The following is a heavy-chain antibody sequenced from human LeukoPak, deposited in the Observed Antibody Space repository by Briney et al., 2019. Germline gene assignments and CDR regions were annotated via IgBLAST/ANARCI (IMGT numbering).Heavy chain of an antibody. CDR1: GYTFTNYD. CDR3: AREGRDY. V-gene: IGHV1-8*01. CDR2: KNPNSGNS. J-gene: IGHJ4*02. Sequence: ASVKVSCNASGYTFTNYDINWVRQATGQGLGWMGYKNPNSGNSAYAQKFQGRVTITTDASITTAYMELSGLRSEDTALYYCAREGRDYWGQGTLVTVSS.